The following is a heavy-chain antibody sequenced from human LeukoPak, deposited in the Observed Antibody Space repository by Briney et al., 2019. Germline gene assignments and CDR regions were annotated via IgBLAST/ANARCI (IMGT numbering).Heavy chain of an antibody. Sequence: ASVKVSCKASGYTFTSYDINWVRQATGQGLEWMGWMNPNSGNTGYAQKFQGRVTMTRNTSISTAYMELSSLRSEDTAVYYCARVSFGWEPWSYYYYGMDVWGQGTTVTVSS. D-gene: IGHD3-10*01. CDR2: MNPNSGNT. J-gene: IGHJ6*02. V-gene: IGHV1-8*01. CDR1: GYTFTSYD. CDR3: ARVSFGWEPWSYYYYGMDV.